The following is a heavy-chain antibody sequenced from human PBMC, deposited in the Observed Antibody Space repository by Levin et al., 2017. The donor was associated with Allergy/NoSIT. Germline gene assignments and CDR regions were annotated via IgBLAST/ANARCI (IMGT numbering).Heavy chain of an antibody. D-gene: IGHD1-26*01. CDR3: AREIGGSYGGGNHYYYGMDV. J-gene: IGHJ6*02. CDR2: IYSSGIT. V-gene: IGHV4-4*07. CDR1: GGSITSYY. Sequence: SQTLSLTCIVSGGSITSYYWSWIRQPAGRGLEWIGRIYSSGITTYNPSLKSRVTISVDTSKNHLSLRLSSVTAADTAVYYCAREIGGSYGGGNHYYYGMDVWGQGSAVTVSS.